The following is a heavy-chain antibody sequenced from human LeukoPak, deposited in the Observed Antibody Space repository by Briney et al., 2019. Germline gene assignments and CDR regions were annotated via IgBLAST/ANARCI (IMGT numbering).Heavy chain of an antibody. Sequence: PSETLSLTCAVSGGSVSTGYYYWSWIRQPPGKGLEWIGYIYYSGSTQYNPSLKSRVTISLDTSKSQFSLKLTSVTAADTAVYYCARGLLGIAVAGADYWGQGTLVTVSS. V-gene: IGHV4-61*01. CDR1: GGSVSTGYYY. D-gene: IGHD6-19*01. J-gene: IGHJ4*02. CDR2: IYYSGST. CDR3: ARGLLGIAVAGADY.